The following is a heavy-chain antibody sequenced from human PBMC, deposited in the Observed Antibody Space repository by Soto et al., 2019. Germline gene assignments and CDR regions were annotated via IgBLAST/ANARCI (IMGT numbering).Heavy chain of an antibody. CDR2: INAGNGNT. CDR1: GYTFTSYA. J-gene: IGHJ6*04. CDR3: ARETAPSDV. Sequence: QGQLVQSVAEVKKPGASVKVSCKASGYTFTSYAMHWMRQAPGQRLEWMGWINAGNGNTKYSQTFQGRVTITRDTSASTASMELSRLRSEDTAVYYCARETAPSDVCGKGTTGTVSS. V-gene: IGHV1-3*01.